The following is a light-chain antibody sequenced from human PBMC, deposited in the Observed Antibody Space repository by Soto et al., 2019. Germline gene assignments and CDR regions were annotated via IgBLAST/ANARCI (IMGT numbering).Light chain of an antibody. CDR2: LGS. CDR3: MQSLQTPWT. V-gene: IGKV2-28*01. Sequence: VMTQSPLSLPVTPGEPASISCRSSQSLLQSNGYNSLDWYLQKPGQSPQLLIYLGSNRASGVPDRFSGSGSGTDFTLKINRVEAEDVGVYYCMQSLQTPWTFGQGTKVEI. J-gene: IGKJ1*01. CDR1: QSLLQSNGYNS.